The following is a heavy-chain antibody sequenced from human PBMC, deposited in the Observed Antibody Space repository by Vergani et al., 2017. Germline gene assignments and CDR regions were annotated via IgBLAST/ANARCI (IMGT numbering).Heavy chain of an antibody. Sequence: QVQLQESGPGLVKPSETLSLTCTVSGGSISSHYWSWIRQPPGKGLEWIGYIYYSGSTNYNPSLKSRITISVDTSKNQFALELGSVTAADTAVYYCATGWDMDVWGQGTTVTVSS. J-gene: IGHJ6*02. D-gene: IGHD1-26*01. CDR1: GGSISSHY. CDR2: IYYSGST. CDR3: ATGWDMDV. V-gene: IGHV4-59*11.